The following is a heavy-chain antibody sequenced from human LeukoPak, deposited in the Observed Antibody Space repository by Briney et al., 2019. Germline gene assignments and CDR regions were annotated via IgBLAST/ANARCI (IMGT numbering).Heavy chain of an antibody. CDR3: AVLPAAISWWFDP. V-gene: IGHV5-51*01. CDR2: IYLGDSDT. Sequence: GESLKISCKGSGYSFTSYWIGWVRQMPGKGLEWMGIIYLGDSDTRYSPSFQGQVTISADKSISTAYLQWSSLKASDTAMYYCAVLPAAISWWFDPWGQGTLVTVSS. J-gene: IGHJ5*02. D-gene: IGHD2-2*01. CDR1: GYSFTSYW.